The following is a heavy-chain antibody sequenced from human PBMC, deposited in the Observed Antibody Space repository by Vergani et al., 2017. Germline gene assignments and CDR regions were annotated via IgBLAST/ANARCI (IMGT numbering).Heavy chain of an antibody. V-gene: IGHV3-23*01. CDR1: GFTFSSYA. CDR2: ISGSGGST. J-gene: IGHJ5*02. D-gene: IGHD6-19*01. CDR3: AKDSSGWVGPENWFDP. Sequence: EVQLLESGGGLVQPGGSLRLSCAASGFTFSSYAMSWVRQAPGKGLEWVSAISGSGGSTYYADSVKGRFTISRDNSKNTLYLQMNSLRAEDTAVYYCAKDSSGWVGPENWFDPWGQGTLVTVSS.